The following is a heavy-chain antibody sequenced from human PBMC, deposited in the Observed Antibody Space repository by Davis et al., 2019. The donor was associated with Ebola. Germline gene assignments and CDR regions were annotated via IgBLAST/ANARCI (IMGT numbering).Heavy chain of an antibody. Sequence: ASVKVSCKASGYTFRNSAISWVRQAPGQGLEWMGGIIPISGTPNYAQRFHDRVTMTTDTSTSTAYMDLRSLTSDDTAMYYCATLVGPSKGFDYWGQGTLVSVSS. V-gene: IGHV1-18*01. D-gene: IGHD1-26*01. CDR2: IIPISGTP. J-gene: IGHJ4*02. CDR1: GYTFRNSA. CDR3: ATLVGPSKGFDY.